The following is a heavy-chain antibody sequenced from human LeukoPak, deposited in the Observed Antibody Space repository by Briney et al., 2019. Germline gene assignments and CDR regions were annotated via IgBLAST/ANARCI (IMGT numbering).Heavy chain of an antibody. CDR2: ISAYNGNT. D-gene: IGHD3-10*01. Sequence: GASVKVSCKASGYTFTSYGISWVRQAPGQGLEWMGWISAYNGNTNYAQKLQGRVTMTTDTSTSTAYMELRSLRSDDTAVYYCARGPSMVRGVATNFYGMDVWGQGTTVTVSS. CDR1: GYTFTSYG. CDR3: ARGPSMVRGVATNFYGMDV. V-gene: IGHV1-18*01. J-gene: IGHJ6*02.